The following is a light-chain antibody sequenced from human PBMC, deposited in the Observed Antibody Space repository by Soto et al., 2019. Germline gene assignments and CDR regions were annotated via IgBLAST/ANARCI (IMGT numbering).Light chain of an antibody. Sequence: QSALTQPASVSGSPGQSITISCTGTSSDVGGYNYVSWYQQHPGKAPKLIIYDVSKRPSGVPDRFSGSKSGSTASLTISGLQAEDEADFYCCSYAGNYTFVFGTGTKLTVL. CDR2: DVS. CDR3: CSYAGNYTFV. J-gene: IGLJ1*01. V-gene: IGLV2-11*01. CDR1: SSDVGGYNY.